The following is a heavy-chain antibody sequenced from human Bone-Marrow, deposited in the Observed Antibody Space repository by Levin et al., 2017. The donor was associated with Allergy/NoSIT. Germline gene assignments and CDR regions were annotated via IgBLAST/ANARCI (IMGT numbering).Heavy chain of an antibody. CDR2: IHHSGRA. D-gene: IGHD4-23*01. V-gene: IGHV4-31*03. CDR1: GGSISSDNYY. Sequence: SQTLSLTCTVSGGSISSDNYYWSWIRQHPGKGLEWIGYIHHSGRAFYNPSLKSRVTISVDTSKNQFSLRLSSVTAAETAMYGCAREIITVGGGGDGFGIWGQGTVVTVSS. CDR3: AREIITVGGGGDGFGI. J-gene: IGHJ3*02.